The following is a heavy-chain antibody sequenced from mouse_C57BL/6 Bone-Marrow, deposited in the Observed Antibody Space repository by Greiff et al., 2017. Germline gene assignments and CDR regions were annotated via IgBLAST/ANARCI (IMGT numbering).Heavy chain of an antibody. V-gene: IGHV1-63*01. J-gene: IGHJ2*01. Sequence: QVQLQQSGAELVRPGTSVKMSCKASGYTFTNYWIGWAKQRPGHGLEWIGDIYPGGGYTNYNEKFKGKATLTADKSSSPAYMQLSSLTSEDSAIYYCARHYYGSSYGYWGQGTTLTVSS. CDR2: IYPGGGYT. D-gene: IGHD1-1*01. CDR1: GYTFTNYW. CDR3: ARHYYGSSYGY.